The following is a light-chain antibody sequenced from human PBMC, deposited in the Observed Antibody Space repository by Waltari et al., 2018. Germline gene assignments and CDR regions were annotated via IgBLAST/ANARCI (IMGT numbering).Light chain of an antibody. CDR1: SSNIGSGA. CDR3: AAWDDSLSAYV. V-gene: IGLV1-44*01. Sequence: SVLTQPPSASATPGQRVAVSCSGSSSNIGSGAVTWYQQVPGAAPKLVIYSTNQRPSGVPDRFFGSKSGTSASLAISGLQSEDEADYYCAAWDDSLSAYVFGTGTKVTVL. J-gene: IGLJ1*01. CDR2: STN.